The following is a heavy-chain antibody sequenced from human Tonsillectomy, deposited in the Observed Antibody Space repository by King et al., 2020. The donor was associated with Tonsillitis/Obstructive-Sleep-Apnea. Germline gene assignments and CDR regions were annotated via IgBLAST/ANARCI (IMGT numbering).Heavy chain of an antibody. V-gene: IGHV5-51*01. J-gene: IGHJ4*02. CDR2: I. CDR1: GYSFTSQW. CDR3: ARHGDDWTPPDY. D-gene: IGHD3-9*01. Sequence: QLVQYGAEVKKPGESLKISCKASGYSFTSQWIGWVRQMPGKGLEWMGIIYSPSFQGQVTISADKSINTAYLHWSSLKASDTGIYYCARHGDDWTPPDYWGQGTLVTVSS.